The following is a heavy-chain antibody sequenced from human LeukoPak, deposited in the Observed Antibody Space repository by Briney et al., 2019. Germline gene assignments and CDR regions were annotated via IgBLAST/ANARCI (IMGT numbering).Heavy chain of an antibody. CDR2: ISYDGSNK. V-gene: IGHV3-30*18. D-gene: IGHD1-26*01. J-gene: IGHJ4*02. CDR3: TKDFTFSGSYY. Sequence: GGSLRLSCAASGFTFSSYGMHWVRQAPGMGLEWVAVISYDGSNKYYADSVKGRFTISRDNSKNMLYLQMNSLRAEDTAVYYCTKDFTFSGSYYWGQGTLVTVSS. CDR1: GFTFSSYG.